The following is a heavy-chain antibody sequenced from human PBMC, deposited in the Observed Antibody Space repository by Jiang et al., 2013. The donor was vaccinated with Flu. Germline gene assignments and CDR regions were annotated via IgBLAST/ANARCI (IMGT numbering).Heavy chain of an antibody. J-gene: IGHJ6*03. CDR1: GGSISSGDYY. CDR3: AREGRSIVVVPAAINPNYYYYYMDV. V-gene: IGHV4-30-4*01. Sequence: CTVSGGSISSGDYYWSWIRQPPGKGLEWIGYIYYSGSTYYNPSLKSRVTISVDTSKNQFSLKLSSVTAADTAVYYCAREGRSIVVVPAAINPNYYYYYMDVWGKGTTVTVSS. D-gene: IGHD2-2*02. CDR2: IYYSGST.